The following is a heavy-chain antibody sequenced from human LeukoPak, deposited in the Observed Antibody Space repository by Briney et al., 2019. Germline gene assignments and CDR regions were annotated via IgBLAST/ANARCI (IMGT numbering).Heavy chain of an antibody. Sequence: GGSLRLSCAASGFTLSSYAMSWVRQAPGKGLEWVSYISSSGSTIYYADSVKGRFTISRDNAKNSLYLQMNSLRAEDTAVYYCARDPFFQGAHFDYWGQGTLVTVSS. D-gene: IGHD1-26*01. CDR1: GFTLSSYA. V-gene: IGHV3-48*03. CDR3: ARDPFFQGAHFDY. CDR2: ISSSGSTI. J-gene: IGHJ4*02.